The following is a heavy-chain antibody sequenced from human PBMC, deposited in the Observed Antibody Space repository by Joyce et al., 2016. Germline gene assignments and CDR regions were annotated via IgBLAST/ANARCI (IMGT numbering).Heavy chain of an antibody. CDR3: AKDFRYYLGSRSYSPDY. V-gene: IGHV3-30*18. J-gene: IGHJ4*02. CDR1: GFTFSSFS. Sequence: QVQLVEAGGGVVQPGKSLRLSCTVSGFTFSSFSMHWVRQSPRKGLEWVAVISFDRNKKSYADSVRGRFTISRDNSMNTLYLQMNSLGAEDTAVYYCAKDFRYYLGSRSYSPDYWGQGTLVTVSS. CDR2: ISFDRNKK. D-gene: IGHD3-10*01.